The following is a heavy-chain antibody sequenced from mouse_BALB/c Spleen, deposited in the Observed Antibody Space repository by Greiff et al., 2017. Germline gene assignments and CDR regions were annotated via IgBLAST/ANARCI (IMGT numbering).Heavy chain of an antibody. J-gene: IGHJ4*01. CDR2: INSNGGST. V-gene: IGHV5-6-3*01. CDR1: GFTFSSYG. CDR3: ARDRGIAAQAMDY. D-gene: IGHD3-2*02. Sequence: DVQLVESGGGLVQPGGSLKLSCAASGFTFSSYGMSWVRQTPDKRLELVATINSNGGSTYYPDSVKGRFTISRDNAKNTLYLQMSSLKSEDTAMYYCARDRGIAAQAMDYWGQGTSVTVSS.